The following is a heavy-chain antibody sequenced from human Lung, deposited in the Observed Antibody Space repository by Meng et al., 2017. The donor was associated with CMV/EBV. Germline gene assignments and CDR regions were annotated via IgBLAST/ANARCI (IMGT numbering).Heavy chain of an antibody. CDR3: ANLFGSSWESDY. Sequence: GESLKISCAASGFSFSDYSMNWVRQAPGRGLEWVSYIRRDSSAVYYADSLKGRFTISRDNAKNSLYLQMNSLRAEDTAVYYCANLFGSSWESDYWGQGTLVTFSS. V-gene: IGHV3-48*04. J-gene: IGHJ4*02. CDR1: GFSFSDYS. D-gene: IGHD6-13*01. CDR2: IRRDSSAV.